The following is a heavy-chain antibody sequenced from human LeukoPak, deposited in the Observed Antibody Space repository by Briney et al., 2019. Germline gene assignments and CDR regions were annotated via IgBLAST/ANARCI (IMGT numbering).Heavy chain of an antibody. Sequence: GGSLGLSCAASGFTFSDYYMSWLRQAPGKGLEWVSYSSSSGSTIYYADSVKGRFTISRDNAKNSLYLQMNSLGAEDTAVYYCARDLRRAVGGSQTFDYGGQGTLVTVSS. J-gene: IGHJ4*02. CDR1: GFTFSDYY. CDR3: ARDLRRAVGGSQTFDY. V-gene: IGHV3-11*01. D-gene: IGHD3-16*01. CDR2: SSSSGSTI.